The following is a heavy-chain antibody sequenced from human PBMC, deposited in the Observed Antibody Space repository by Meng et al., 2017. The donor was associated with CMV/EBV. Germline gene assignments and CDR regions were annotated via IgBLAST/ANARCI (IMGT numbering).Heavy chain of an antibody. V-gene: IGHV3-23*03. CDR3: AKDSEGYCSSTSCYGAGYYFDY. Sequence: GESLKISCAASGFTFSSYSMNWVRQAPGKGLEWVSVIYSGGSSTYYADSVKGRFTISRDNSKNTLYLQMNSLRAEDTAVYYCAKDSEGYCSSTSCYGAGYYFDYWGQGTLVTVSS. CDR1: GFTFSSYS. D-gene: IGHD2-2*01. J-gene: IGHJ4*02. CDR2: IYSGGSST.